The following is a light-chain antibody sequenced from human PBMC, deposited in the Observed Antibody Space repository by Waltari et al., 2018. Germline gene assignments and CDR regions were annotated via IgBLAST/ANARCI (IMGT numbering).Light chain of an antibody. CDR1: SSDVGGFKY. V-gene: IGLV2-14*01. CDR2: DVS. J-gene: IGLJ2*01. Sequence: QSALTQPDSVSGSPGQSITSSCTATSSDVGGFKYVPWYQQYPGKAPKVIIYDVSSRPSGVSNRFSGSKSGNSASLTISGLQAEDEADYYCSAFSSSTTGIFGGGTRVTVL. CDR3: SAFSSSTTGI.